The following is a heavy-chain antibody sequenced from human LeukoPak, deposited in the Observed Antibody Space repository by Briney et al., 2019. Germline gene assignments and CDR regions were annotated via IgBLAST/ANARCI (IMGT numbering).Heavy chain of an antibody. V-gene: IGHV3-21*01. CDR3: ASCGGSGAGWYFDL. J-gene: IGHJ2*01. CDR2: ISSSSSYI. D-gene: IGHD6-19*01. Sequence: GGSLRLSCAASGFTFSSYSMNWVRQAPGKGLEWVSSISSSSSYIYYADSVKGRFTISRDNAKNSLYLQMNSLRAEDTAVYYCASCGGSGAGWYFDLWGRGTLVTVSS. CDR1: GFTFSSYS.